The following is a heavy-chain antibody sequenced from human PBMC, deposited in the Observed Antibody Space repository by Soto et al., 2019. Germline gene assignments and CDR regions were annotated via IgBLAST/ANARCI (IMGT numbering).Heavy chain of an antibody. Sequence: SETLSLTCAVYGGSFSGYYWSWIRQPPGKGLEWIGEINHSGSTNYNPSLKSRVTISVDTSKNQFSLKLNSVTAADTAVYYCARCGITGTTYYYYGMDVWGQGTTVTVS. D-gene: IGHD1-7*01. CDR1: GGSFSGYY. CDR3: ARCGITGTTYYYYGMDV. J-gene: IGHJ6*02. CDR2: INHSGST. V-gene: IGHV4-34*01.